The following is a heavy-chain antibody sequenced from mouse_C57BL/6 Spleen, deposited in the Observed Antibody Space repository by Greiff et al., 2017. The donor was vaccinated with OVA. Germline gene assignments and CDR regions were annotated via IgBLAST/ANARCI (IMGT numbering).Heavy chain of an antibody. D-gene: IGHD1-1*01. CDR3: ARGRYCGSSYAMDY. Sequence: QVQLQQPGAELVKPGASVKLSCKASGYTFTSYWMHWVKQRPGQGLEWIGMIHPNSGSTNYNEKFKSKATLTVDKSSSTAYMQLSSLTSEDSAVDYYARGRYCGSSYAMDYWGQGTSVTVSS. CDR1: GYTFTSYW. J-gene: IGHJ4*01. CDR2: IHPNSGST. V-gene: IGHV1-64*01.